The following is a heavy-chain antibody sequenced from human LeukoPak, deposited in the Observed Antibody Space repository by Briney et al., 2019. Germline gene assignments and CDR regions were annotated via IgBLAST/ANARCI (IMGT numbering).Heavy chain of an antibody. J-gene: IGHJ4*02. CDR3: AKYDEAGRPSSFDY. CDR1: GFTFSSYG. Sequence: GGSLRLSCAASGFTFSSYGMHWVRQAPGKGLEWVAFIRYDGSNKYYADSVKGRFTISRDNSKNTLYLQMNSLRAEDTAVYYCAKYDEAGRPSSFDYWGQGTLVTVSS. D-gene: IGHD2-8*01. CDR2: IRYDGSNK. V-gene: IGHV3-30*02.